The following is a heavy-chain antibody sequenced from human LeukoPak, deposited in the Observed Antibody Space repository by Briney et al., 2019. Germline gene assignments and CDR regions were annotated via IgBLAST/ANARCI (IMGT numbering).Heavy chain of an antibody. CDR1: GFTFSSYS. CDR2: ISSSSSYI. Sequence: GGSLRLSCAASGFTFSSYSMNWVRQAPGKGLEWVSSISSSSSYIYYADSVKGRFTISKDNAKNSLYLQMNSLRAEDTAVYYCARDLVGATGYWGQGTLVTVSS. J-gene: IGHJ4*02. CDR3: ARDLVGATGY. V-gene: IGHV3-21*01. D-gene: IGHD1-26*01.